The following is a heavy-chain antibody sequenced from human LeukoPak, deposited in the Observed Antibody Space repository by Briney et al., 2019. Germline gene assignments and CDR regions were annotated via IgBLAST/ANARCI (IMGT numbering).Heavy chain of an antibody. CDR3: ATDFYDST. J-gene: IGHJ5*02. CDR1: GFTFSNAW. D-gene: IGHD3-22*01. V-gene: IGHV3-15*07. CDR2: IRSNSDGGTI. Sequence: GSLRLSCATSGFTFSNAWMNWVRQAPGKGLEWVGRIRSNSDGGTIDYAAPVKGRFTLSRDDSKTTLYLQMNSLQTEDTAVYYCATDFYDSTWGQGTLVAVSS.